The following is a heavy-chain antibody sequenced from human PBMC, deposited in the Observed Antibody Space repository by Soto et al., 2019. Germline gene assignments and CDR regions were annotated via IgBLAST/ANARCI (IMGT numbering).Heavy chain of an antibody. D-gene: IGHD4-17*01. CDR1: GGSIGYYY. J-gene: IGHJ3*01. Sequence: AETLSLTCTVSGGSIGYYYWTWIRQPPGKGLEWICFIYYSGSTNYNPSLKSRVTMSVDTSKKRFSLKLTSVTAADTAVYYCARERGVTKHDAFDXWGRGATVTVS. CDR3: ARERGVTKHDAFDX. CDR2: IYYSGST. V-gene: IGHV4-59*01.